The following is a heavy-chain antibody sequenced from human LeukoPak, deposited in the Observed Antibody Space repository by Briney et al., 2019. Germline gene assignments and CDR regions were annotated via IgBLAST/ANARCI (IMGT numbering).Heavy chain of an antibody. V-gene: IGHV4-34*01. CDR1: GGSISSYY. D-gene: IGHD3-22*01. Sequence: PSETLSLTCTVSGGSISSYYWSWIRQPAGKGLEWIGEINHSGSTNYNPSLKSRVTISVDTSKNQFSLKLSTVTAADTAVYYCARNFGQRGYYDSSGFYDYWGQGTLVTVSS. CDR2: INHSGST. CDR3: ARNFGQRGYYDSSGFYDY. J-gene: IGHJ4*02.